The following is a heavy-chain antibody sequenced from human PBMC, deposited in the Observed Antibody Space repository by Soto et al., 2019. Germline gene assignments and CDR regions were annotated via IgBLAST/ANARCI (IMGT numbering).Heavy chain of an antibody. CDR2: IYPGNSNT. Sequence: PGESLKISYKGSGYGFSIHWVAWLRQMPGKGLERVGIIYPGNSNTMYSPSFQGQGTISADTALSTTYLQCDTLKPSDTAIYFCASDSHCDGGNCPMRGFDMWGQGTMVTVSS. D-gene: IGHD2-15*01. J-gene: IGHJ3*02. V-gene: IGHV5-51*01. CDR3: ASDSHCDGGNCPMRGFDM. CDR1: GYGFSIHW.